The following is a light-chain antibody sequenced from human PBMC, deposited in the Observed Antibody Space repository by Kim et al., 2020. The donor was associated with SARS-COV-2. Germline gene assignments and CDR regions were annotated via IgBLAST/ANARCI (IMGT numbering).Light chain of an antibody. CDR1: SSNIGAGYD. V-gene: IGLV1-40*01. Sequence: QGVTISCTGSSSNIGAGYDVHWYQQLPGTAPKLLISGNNNRPSGVPDRFSGSKSGTSASLAITGLQAEDEADYYCQSYDSSLRGSLFGGGTQLTVL. CDR3: QSYDSSLRGSL. CDR2: GNN. J-gene: IGLJ3*02.